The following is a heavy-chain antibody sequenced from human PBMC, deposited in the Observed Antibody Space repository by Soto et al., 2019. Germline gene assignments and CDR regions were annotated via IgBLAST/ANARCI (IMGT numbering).Heavy chain of an antibody. D-gene: IGHD1-1*01. CDR1: GFTFGTYA. Sequence: GSLRLSCVASGFTFGTYAIHWVRQAPGKGLQWVALISYEGSNTYYADSVKGRFTVSRDNSKSTLYLQMNSLRPEDTGVYYCARVTPGNNLYYFSGMDVWGQGTSVTVS. V-gene: IGHV3-30-3*01. CDR3: ARVTPGNNLYYFSGMDV. J-gene: IGHJ6*02. CDR2: ISYEGSNT.